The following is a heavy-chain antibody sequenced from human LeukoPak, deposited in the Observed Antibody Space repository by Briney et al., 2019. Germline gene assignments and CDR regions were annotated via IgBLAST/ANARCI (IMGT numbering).Heavy chain of an antibody. V-gene: IGHV3-64*01. CDR2: ISSDGGST. CDR3: ARDRCSGGNCYWRVFDN. D-gene: IGHD2-15*01. Sequence: GGSLRLPCAASGFFFSTYTMYWVRQAPGKGLEYVSAISSDGGSTHYANSVQGRFTISRDNSKNTLYLQLGCLRAEDMAVYYCARDRCSGGNCYWRVFDNWGQGTLVTVSS. J-gene: IGHJ4*02. CDR1: GFFFSTYT.